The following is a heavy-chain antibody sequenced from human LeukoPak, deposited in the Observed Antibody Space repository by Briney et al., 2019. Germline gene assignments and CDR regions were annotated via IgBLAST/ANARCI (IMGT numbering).Heavy chain of an antibody. CDR1: GGTFSSYA. CDR3: ARDSSSWYNWFDP. D-gene: IGHD6-13*01. J-gene: IGHJ5*02. Sequence: SVKVSCKASGGTFSSYAISWVRQAPGQGLEWMGGIIPIFGTANYAQKFQGRVTITTDESTSTAYMELSSLRPEDTAVYYCARDSSSWYNWFDPWRQGTLVTVSS. V-gene: IGHV1-69*05. CDR2: IIPIFGTA.